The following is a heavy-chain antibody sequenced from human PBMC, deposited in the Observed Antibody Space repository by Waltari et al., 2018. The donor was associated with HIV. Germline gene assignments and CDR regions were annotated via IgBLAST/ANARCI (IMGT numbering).Heavy chain of an antibody. CDR2: MNPNGGAT. Sequence: QVQLVQSGAEVKRPGASVKVSCKASGYTFTDHYVFWVRQVPGPGLEWMGWMNPNGGATKYAQKFQGRISMTRDTSITTAYMELSGLRSDDTAIFYCVRDRGLNWNGDFWGQGTLVTVSS. CDR3: VRDRGLNWNGDF. D-gene: IGHD3-3*01. V-gene: IGHV1-2*02. J-gene: IGHJ4*02. CDR1: GYTFTDHY.